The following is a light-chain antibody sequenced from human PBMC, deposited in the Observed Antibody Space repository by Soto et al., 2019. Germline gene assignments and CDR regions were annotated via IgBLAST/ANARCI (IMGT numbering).Light chain of an antibody. J-gene: IGKJ1*01. Sequence: EIVMTQSPATLSVSPGERATLSCRASQSVSSNLAWYQQKPGQAPRLLIYGASTRATGIPARFSGSGSGTEFTLTISSLQSEDFAVYYCQQNNSCPRTFGQGTKVEIK. V-gene: IGKV3-15*01. CDR2: GAS. CDR1: QSVSSN. CDR3: QQNNSCPRT.